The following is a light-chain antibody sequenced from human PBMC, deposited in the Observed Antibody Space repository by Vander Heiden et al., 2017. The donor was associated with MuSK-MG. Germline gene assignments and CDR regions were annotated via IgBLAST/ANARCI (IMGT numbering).Light chain of an antibody. CDR3: QQSFNTPWT. CDR1: QSISTY. Sequence: DIQMAQSPSSLSASVGDRVTITCRASQSISTYLNWYRQKPGRAPKLLLFAASSLQSGVPSRFNGSGSGTDFTLSIDSLQPEDFATYFCQQSFNTPWTFGQGTTVEIK. V-gene: IGKV1-39*01. CDR2: AAS. J-gene: IGKJ1*01.